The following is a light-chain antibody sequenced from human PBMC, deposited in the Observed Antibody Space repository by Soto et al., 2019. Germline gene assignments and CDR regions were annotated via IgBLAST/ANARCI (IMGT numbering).Light chain of an antibody. CDR1: SSDIGGSKY. CDR3: SSYTSSGTLYV. CDR2: EVT. Sequence: QSAVTQPAWVSGSPGQSITISCTGTSSDIGGSKYVSWYQQHPGKAPKLMIYEVTYRPSGISDRFSASKSGNTASLTVSGLQAEDEADYYCSSYTSSGTLYVFGTGTKVTVL. V-gene: IGLV2-14*01. J-gene: IGLJ1*01.